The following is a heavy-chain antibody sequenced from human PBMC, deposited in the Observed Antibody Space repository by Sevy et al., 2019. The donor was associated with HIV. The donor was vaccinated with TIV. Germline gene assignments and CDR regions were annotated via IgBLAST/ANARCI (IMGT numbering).Heavy chain of an antibody. CDR1: GFSLNDYY. Sequence: GGSLRLSCEATGFSLNDYYMTWIRQAPGKGLEWVSYISGDSGHTNYAQSVKGRFTISRDNTKNFVYLQMDGLRAEDTATYYCARDGNSGYYFNYYYYGMDVWGQGTTVTVSS. D-gene: IGHD3-22*01. J-gene: IGHJ6*02. CDR3: ARDGNSGYYFNYYYYGMDV. CDR2: ISGDSGHT. V-gene: IGHV3-11*06.